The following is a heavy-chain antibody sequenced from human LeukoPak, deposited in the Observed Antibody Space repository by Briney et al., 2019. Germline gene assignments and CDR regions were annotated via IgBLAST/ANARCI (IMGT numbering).Heavy chain of an antibody. Sequence: SETLSLTCTVSGGSISSYYWSWIRQPPGKGLEWIGYIYYSGSTNYNPSLKSRVTISVDTSKNQFSLKLSSVTAADTAVYYCARGGNCSGGSCYSDRGWFDPWGQGTLVTVSS. D-gene: IGHD2-15*01. J-gene: IGHJ5*02. CDR1: GGSISSYY. CDR3: ARGGNCSGGSCYSDRGWFDP. CDR2: IYYSGST. V-gene: IGHV4-59*01.